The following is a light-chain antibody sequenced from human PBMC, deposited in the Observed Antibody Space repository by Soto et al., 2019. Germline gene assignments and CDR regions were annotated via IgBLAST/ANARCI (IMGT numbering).Light chain of an antibody. V-gene: IGKV3-20*01. Sequence: ENVLTQSPGTLSLSPGERATLSCRASQTVSTKYVAWYQQKPGQAPRLLIYGTSSRATGIPDRFSGSGSGTDFMLTISRLEPEDFAVYDCQQYGTSTGVTFGPGTKLDIK. CDR1: QTVSTKY. CDR3: QQYGTSTGVT. J-gene: IGKJ3*01. CDR2: GTS.